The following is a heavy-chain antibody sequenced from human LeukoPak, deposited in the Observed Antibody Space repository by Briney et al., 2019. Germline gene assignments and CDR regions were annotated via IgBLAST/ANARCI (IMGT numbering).Heavy chain of an antibody. CDR3: ATLPTRTIRSAFDI. J-gene: IGHJ3*02. D-gene: IGHD3-3*01. V-gene: IGHV4-39*01. Sequence: SETLSLTCTVSGGSISSSNYYWVWIRQPPGKGLEWIGSIYYSGSTYYNPSLKSRVTISVDRSKNQFSLKLSSVTAADTAVYYCATLPTRTIRSAFDIWGQGTMVTVSS. CDR2: IYYSGST. CDR1: GGSISSSNYY.